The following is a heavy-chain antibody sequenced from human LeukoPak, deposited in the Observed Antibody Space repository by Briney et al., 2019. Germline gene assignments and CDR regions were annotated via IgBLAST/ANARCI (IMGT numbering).Heavy chain of an antibody. CDR2: RSYDGSSK. CDR1: GFTFSSYA. V-gene: IGHV3-30-3*01. D-gene: IGHD6-19*01. CDR3: ARANRPFHSSGWYKDY. Sequence: PGTSLRLSCAASGFTFSSYAMHWVRQAPGKGLEWVAVRSYDGSSKYFADSVRGRFTISRDTSKNTLYLQMNSLRAEDTAVYYCARANRPFHSSGWYKDYWGQGTLVTVSS. J-gene: IGHJ4*02.